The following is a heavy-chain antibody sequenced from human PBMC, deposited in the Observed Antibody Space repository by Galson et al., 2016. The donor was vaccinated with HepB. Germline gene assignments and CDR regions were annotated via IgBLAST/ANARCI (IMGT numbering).Heavy chain of an antibody. V-gene: IGHV3-33*01. Sequence: SLRLSCAASGFTFSSYGMHWVRQAPGKGLEWVAVIWYDGSNKYSADSVKGRFTISRDNSKNTLYLQMNSLRAEDTAVYYCARDHRASYDSYGPGGYWGQGTLVTVSS. J-gene: IGHJ4*02. CDR1: GFTFSSYG. D-gene: IGHD3-22*01. CDR3: ARDHRASYDSYGPGGY. CDR2: IWYDGSNK.